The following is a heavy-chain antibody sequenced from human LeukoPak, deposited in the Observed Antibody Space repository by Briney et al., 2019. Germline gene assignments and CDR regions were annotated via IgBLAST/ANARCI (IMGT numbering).Heavy chain of an antibody. CDR2: IWYDGSNK. CDR3: TREGGTSWHFDY. V-gene: IGHV3-33*01. CDR1: GFTFSSYG. D-gene: IGHD2-2*01. Sequence: GGSLRLSCAASGFTFSSYGMHWVRQAPGKGLEWVAVIWYDGSNKYYADSVKGRFTISRDNSKNTLYLQMNSLRAEDTAVYYCTREGGTSWHFDYWGQGTLVTVSS. J-gene: IGHJ4*02.